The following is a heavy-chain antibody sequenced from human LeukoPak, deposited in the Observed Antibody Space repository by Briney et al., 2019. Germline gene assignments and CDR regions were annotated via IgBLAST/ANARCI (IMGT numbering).Heavy chain of an antibody. CDR2: IGTSSSYT. V-gene: IGHV3-11*06. CDR3: ARGFQTFDP. J-gene: IGHJ5*02. Sequence: EGSLRLSCAASGFTFSDYYMSWVRQAPGKGLEWISYIGTSSSYTNYADSVKGRFTISRDNAKNSLYLQMDSLRAEDTAVYYCARGFQTFDPWGQGTLVTVSS. CDR1: GFTFSDYY.